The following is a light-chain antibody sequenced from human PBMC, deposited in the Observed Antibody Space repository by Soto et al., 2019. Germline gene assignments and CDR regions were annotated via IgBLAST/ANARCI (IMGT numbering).Light chain of an antibody. V-gene: IGKV1-39*01. CDR2: GAS. CDR3: QQNASAPPWT. CDR1: QGIGSY. Sequence: DIQMTQSPPSLSASVGDRVTISCRASQGIGSYLAWYQQKPGKAPRLLISGASSVQSGVPPRFSGSGSATHFILTISSLRLEDIATYYCQQNASAPPWTFGEGTKVEIK. J-gene: IGKJ1*01.